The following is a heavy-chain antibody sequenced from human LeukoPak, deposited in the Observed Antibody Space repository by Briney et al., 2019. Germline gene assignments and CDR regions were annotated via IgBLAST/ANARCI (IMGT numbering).Heavy chain of an antibody. J-gene: IGHJ4*02. Sequence: GESLKISCKGSGYSFTSHWIGWVRQMPGKGLEWMGIIYPGDSDTRYSPSFQGQVTISADKSISTAYLQWSSLKASDTAMYYCATGVVVTAYYFDYWGQGTLVTVSS. CDR3: ATGVVVTAYYFDY. CDR2: IYPGDSDT. D-gene: IGHD3-22*01. CDR1: GYSFTSHW. V-gene: IGHV5-51*01.